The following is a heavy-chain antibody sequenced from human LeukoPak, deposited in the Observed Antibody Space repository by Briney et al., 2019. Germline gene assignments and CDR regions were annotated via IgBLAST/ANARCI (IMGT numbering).Heavy chain of an antibody. V-gene: IGHV3-23*01. CDR3: AKDDAPGGGFLDY. J-gene: IGHJ4*02. D-gene: IGHD1-26*01. CDR2: IDGVTSNT. Sequence: PGGSLRLSCAASGFTFTSYGMSWVRQAPGKGLEWISRIDGVTSNTHYADSVKGRFTISRDNSNNRLNLQMNRLRAEDTAVYYCAKDDAPGGGFLDYWGQGTLVTVSS. CDR1: GFTFTSYG.